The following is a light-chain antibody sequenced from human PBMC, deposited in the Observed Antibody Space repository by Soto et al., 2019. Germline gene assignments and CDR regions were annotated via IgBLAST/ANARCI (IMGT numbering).Light chain of an antibody. J-gene: IGLJ2*01. CDR3: SSYAGSNTVL. CDR2: EVT. Sequence: QYALTQPPSASGSPGQSVTISCTGTSSDVGGYNCVSWYQQHPGKAPQLMIYEVTKRPSGVPDRFSGSKSGNTASLTGSGLHAEDEADYYCSSYAGSNTVLFGGGTKLPVL. CDR1: SSDVGGYNC. V-gene: IGLV2-8*01.